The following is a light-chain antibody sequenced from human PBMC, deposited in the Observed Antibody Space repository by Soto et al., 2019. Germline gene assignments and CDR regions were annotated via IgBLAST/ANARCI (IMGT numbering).Light chain of an antibody. CDR1: QSVGRY. CDR2: DTS. Sequence: EIVLTQSPATLSLSPGERGTLSCRASQSVGRYLAWYQHKPGQPPRLLIYDTSNRAPGTPGRFGSSGSGTAFTVTFFSLDPEDCSVYYRAQGGVLPWTVGQGTKVEVK. CDR3: AQGGVLPWT. J-gene: IGKJ1*01. V-gene: IGKV3-11*01.